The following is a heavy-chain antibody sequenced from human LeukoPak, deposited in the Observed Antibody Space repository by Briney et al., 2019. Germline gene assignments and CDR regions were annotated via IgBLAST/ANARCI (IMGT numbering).Heavy chain of an antibody. V-gene: IGHV1-69*06. CDR3: ATRITGREGVDY. Sequence: SVKVSCKASGGTFSSYAISWVRQAPGQGLEWMGGIIPIFGTANYAQKFQGRVTMTEDTSTDTAYMELSSLRSEDTAVYYCATRITGREGVDYWSQGTLVTVSS. CDR1: GGTFSSYA. CDR2: IIPIFGTA. D-gene: IGHD1-20*01. J-gene: IGHJ4*02.